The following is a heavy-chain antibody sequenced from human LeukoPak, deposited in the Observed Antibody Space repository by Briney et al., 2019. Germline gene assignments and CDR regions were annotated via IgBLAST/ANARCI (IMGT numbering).Heavy chain of an antibody. D-gene: IGHD3-3*01. Sequence: GGSLRLSCAASGFTVNNNCMGWVRQAPGKGLEWVSGISGSGGRTDYADSVKGRFTISRDNSKNTLYLQMNSLRVEDTAVYYCAKGGAIFGVVIHWFDPWGQGTLVIVSS. CDR2: ISGSGGRT. CDR1: GFTVNNNC. CDR3: AKGGAIFGVVIHWFDP. V-gene: IGHV3-23*01. J-gene: IGHJ5*02.